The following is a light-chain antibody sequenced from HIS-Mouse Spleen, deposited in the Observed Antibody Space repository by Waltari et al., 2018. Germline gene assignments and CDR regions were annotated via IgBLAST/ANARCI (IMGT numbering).Light chain of an antibody. CDR3: QVWDSSSDHPV. Sequence: SYVLTQPPSVSVAPGKTARITCGGNNIGSKSVHWYQQKPGQAPVLVGYDDSDRPSGVPVRLSGSNSGNTATLTISRVEAGDEADYYCQVWDSSSDHPVFGGGTKLTVL. J-gene: IGLJ2*01. CDR2: DDS. CDR1: NIGSKS. V-gene: IGLV3-21*03.